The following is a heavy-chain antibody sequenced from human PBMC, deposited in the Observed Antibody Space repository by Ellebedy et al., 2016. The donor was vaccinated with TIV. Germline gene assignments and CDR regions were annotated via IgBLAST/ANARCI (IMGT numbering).Heavy chain of an antibody. Sequence: GGSLRLSXAASGFTFSSYGMHWVRQAPGKGLEWVAVISYDGSNKYYADSVKGRFTISRDNSKNTLYLQMNSLRAEDTAVYYCAREGGGLQQSTHTMDVWGKGTTVTVSS. D-gene: IGHD4-11*01. CDR1: GFTFSSYG. J-gene: IGHJ6*03. CDR2: ISYDGSNK. V-gene: IGHV3-30*03. CDR3: AREGGGLQQSTHTMDV.